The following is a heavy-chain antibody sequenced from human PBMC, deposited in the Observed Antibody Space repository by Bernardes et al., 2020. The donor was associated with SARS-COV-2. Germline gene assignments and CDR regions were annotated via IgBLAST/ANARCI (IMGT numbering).Heavy chain of an antibody. D-gene: IGHD3-3*01. J-gene: IGHJ6*02. CDR3: ARGESIFGVDDYYYYYGMDV. V-gene: IGHV4-31*03. Sequence: SETLSLTCTVSGGSISSGGYYWSWIRQHPGKGLEWIGYIYYSGSTYYNPSLKSRVTISVDTSKNQFSLKLSSVTAADTAVYYCARGESIFGVDDYYYYYGMDVWGQGTTVTVSS. CDR2: IYYSGST. CDR1: GGSISSGGYY.